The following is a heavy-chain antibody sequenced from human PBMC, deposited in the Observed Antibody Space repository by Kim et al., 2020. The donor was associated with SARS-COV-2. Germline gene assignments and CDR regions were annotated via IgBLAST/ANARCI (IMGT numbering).Heavy chain of an antibody. J-gene: IGHJ4*02. CDR2: MYYSGNP. CDR3: ARGDRRSFDWVLDY. Sequence: SETLSLTCTVSGVSIRHYYWSWIRQPPGKGLEWIGYMYYSGNPNYNPSLYNPSLKSRVTISVDTSRNHFSLNLTSVTAADTAIYYCARGDRRSFDWVLDYWGQGTLVTVSS. D-gene: IGHD3-9*01. V-gene: IGHV4-59*01. CDR1: GVSIRHYY.